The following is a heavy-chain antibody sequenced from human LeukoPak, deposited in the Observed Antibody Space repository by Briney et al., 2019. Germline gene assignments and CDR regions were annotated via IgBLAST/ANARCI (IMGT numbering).Heavy chain of an antibody. CDR1: GYTFTSYD. D-gene: IGHD3-3*01. V-gene: IGHV1-8*01. Sequence: ASVKVSCKASGYTFTSYDINWVRQATGQGLEWMGWMNPNSGNTGYAQKFQGRVTMTRNTSISTAYMELSSLRSEDTAVYYCARGSWYCDFWSGYLNWFDPWGQGTLVTVSS. CDR2: MNPNSGNT. J-gene: IGHJ5*02. CDR3: ARGSWYCDFWSGYLNWFDP.